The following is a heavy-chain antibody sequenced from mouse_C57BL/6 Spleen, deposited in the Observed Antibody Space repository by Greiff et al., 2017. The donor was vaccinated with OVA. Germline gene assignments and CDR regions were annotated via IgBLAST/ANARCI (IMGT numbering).Heavy chain of an antibody. CDR3: ARAITTVVATDAY. D-gene: IGHD1-1*01. CDR2: INPNNGGT. CDR1: GYTFTDYN. J-gene: IGHJ3*01. V-gene: IGHV1-22*01. Sequence: VQLQQSGPELVKPGASVKMSCKASGYTFTDYNMHWVKQSHGKSLEWIGYINPNNGGTSYNQKFKGKATLTVNKSSSTAYMELRSLTSEDSAVYYCARAITTVVATDAYWGQGTLVTVSA.